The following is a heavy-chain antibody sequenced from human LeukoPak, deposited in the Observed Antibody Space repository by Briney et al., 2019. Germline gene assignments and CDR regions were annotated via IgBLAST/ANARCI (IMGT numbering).Heavy chain of an antibody. CDR1: GFTFSSYG. CDR3: ARDFDY. V-gene: IGHV3-30*03. CDR2: ISYDGSNK. Sequence: GGSLRLSCAASGFTFSSYGMHWVRQAPGKGLEWVAVISYDGSNKYYADSVKGRFTISRDNSKNTLYLQMNSLRAEDTAVYYCARDFDYWGQGTLVTVSS. J-gene: IGHJ4*02.